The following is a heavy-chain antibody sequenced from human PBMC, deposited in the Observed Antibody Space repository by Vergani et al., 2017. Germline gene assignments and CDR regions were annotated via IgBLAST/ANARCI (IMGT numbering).Heavy chain of an antibody. V-gene: IGHV3-74*03. CDR3: AKGIDFWSGCLDY. CDR2: ISPDGRTT. CDR1: GFSFRTFS. D-gene: IGHD3-3*01. Sequence: DVDLVESGGGFVQPGGSRRLSCAASGFSFRTFSMFWVRQPPGKGLAWVSKISPDGRTTEYADSVRGRFTISRDNANSMLYLQMNSLRDDDTAVYYCAKGIDFWSGCLDYWGQGTLVTVSS. J-gene: IGHJ4*02.